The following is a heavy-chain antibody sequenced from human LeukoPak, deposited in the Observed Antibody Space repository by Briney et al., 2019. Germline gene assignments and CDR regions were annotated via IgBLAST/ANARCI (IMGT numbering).Heavy chain of an antibody. CDR1: GFTFSSYS. J-gene: IGHJ6*04. V-gene: IGHV3-21*01. Sequence: PGGSLRLSCAASGFTFSSYSMNWVRQAPGKGLEWVSSISSSSSYIYYADSVKGRFTISRDNAKNSLYPQMNSLRAEDTAVYYCARDGGGVVVVVAATTGTGMDVWGKGTTVTVSS. CDR2: ISSSSSYI. D-gene: IGHD2-15*01. CDR3: ARDGGGVVVVVAATTGTGMDV.